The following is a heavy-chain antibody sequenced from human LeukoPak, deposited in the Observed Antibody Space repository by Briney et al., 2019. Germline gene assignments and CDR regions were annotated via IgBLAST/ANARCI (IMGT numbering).Heavy chain of an antibody. D-gene: IGHD3-22*01. CDR1: GYTLTELS. J-gene: IGHJ4*02. CDR3: ATAMGDSNGYYRMPFDY. CDR2: FDPEDGET. V-gene: IGHV1-24*01. Sequence: ASVKVSCKVSGYTLTELSMHWVRQAPGKGLEWMGGFDPEDGETIYAQKFQGRVTMTEDTSTDTAYMELSSLRSEDTAVYYCATAMGDSNGYYRMPFDYWGQGTLVTVSS.